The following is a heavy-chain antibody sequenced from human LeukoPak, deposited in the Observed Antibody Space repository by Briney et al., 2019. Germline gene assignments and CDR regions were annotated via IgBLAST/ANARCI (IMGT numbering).Heavy chain of an antibody. Sequence: GGSLRLSCAASGFTFSSYSMNWVRQAPGKGLEWVSYISSSSSTIYYADSVKGRFTTSRDNAKNSLYLQMNSLRAEDTAVYYCARSPGLKLWPHGVWGKGTTVTVSS. J-gene: IGHJ6*04. CDR2: ISSSSSTI. V-gene: IGHV3-48*01. CDR1: GFTFSSYS. CDR3: ARSPGLKLWPHGV. D-gene: IGHD5-18*01.